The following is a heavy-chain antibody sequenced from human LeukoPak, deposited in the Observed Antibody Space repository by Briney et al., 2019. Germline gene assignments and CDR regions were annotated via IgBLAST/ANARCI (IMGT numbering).Heavy chain of an antibody. CDR3: ASELLWFGELLSNNFDY. Sequence: SETLSLTCTVSGGSISSSSYYWGWIRQPPGKGLEWIGSIYYSGSTYYNPSPKSRVTISVDTSKNQFSLKLSSVTAADTAVYYCASELLWFGELLSNNFDYWGQGTLVTVSS. D-gene: IGHD3-10*01. CDR1: GGSISSSSYY. V-gene: IGHV4-39*01. CDR2: IYYSGST. J-gene: IGHJ4*02.